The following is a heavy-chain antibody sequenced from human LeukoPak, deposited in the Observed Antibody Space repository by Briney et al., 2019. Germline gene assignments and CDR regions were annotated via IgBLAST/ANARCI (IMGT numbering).Heavy chain of an antibody. CDR2: ISPRGGGT. V-gene: IGHV3-23*01. Sequence: GGSLRLSCAASGFTFSSYSMNWVRQAPGKGLEWLSGISPRGGGTYYADSVKGRFTISRDDSKNTLSLQMNSLRVEDTAVYYCGRDLAWGAFDYWGQGTLVTVSS. CDR1: GFTFSSYS. D-gene: IGHD7-27*01. J-gene: IGHJ4*02. CDR3: GRDLAWGAFDY.